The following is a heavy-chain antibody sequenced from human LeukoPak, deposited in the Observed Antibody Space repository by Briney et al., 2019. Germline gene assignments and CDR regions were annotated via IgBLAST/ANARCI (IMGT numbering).Heavy chain of an antibody. V-gene: IGHV3-30*18. Sequence: GGPLRLSCAASGFTFNNYGIHYVRQAPGRGLEWVAVISDDGRHKNYADSVKGRFTIPRDNSNNTLYLQMNSLRVEDTGVYYCAKDRETTASGTFDYWGQGTLVTVSS. CDR3: AKDRETTASGTFDY. CDR2: ISDDGRHK. D-gene: IGHD6-13*01. J-gene: IGHJ4*02. CDR1: GFTFNNYG.